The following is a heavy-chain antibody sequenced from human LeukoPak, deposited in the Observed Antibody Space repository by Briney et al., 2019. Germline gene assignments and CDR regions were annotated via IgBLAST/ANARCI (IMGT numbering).Heavy chain of an antibody. CDR3: ARVDSSGWYYFDY. D-gene: IGHD6-19*01. J-gene: IGHJ4*02. Sequence: PSETLSLTCTVSGGSITNYYWAWIRQPPGKGLEWIGNIYYTGGTKYNPSLRSRVTISVDPSKNQFSLKLSSVTAADTAVYYCARVDSSGWYYFDYWGQGTLVTVSS. CDR2: IYYTGGT. CDR1: GGSITNYY. V-gene: IGHV4-59*01.